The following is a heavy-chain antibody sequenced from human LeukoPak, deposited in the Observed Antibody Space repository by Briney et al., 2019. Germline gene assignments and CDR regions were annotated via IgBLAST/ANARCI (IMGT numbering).Heavy chain of an antibody. CDR1: GFTFSSYG. CDR3: GKDYKRGGWGEIYFDY. D-gene: IGHD6-19*01. CDR2: ISYDGSNK. V-gene: IGHV3-30*18. J-gene: IGHJ4*02. Sequence: GGSLRLSCAASGFTFSSYGMHWVRQAPGKGLEWVAVISYDGSNKYYADSVKGRFTISRDNSKNTLYLQMNSLRAEDTAVYYCGKDYKRGGWGEIYFDYWGQGTLVTVSS.